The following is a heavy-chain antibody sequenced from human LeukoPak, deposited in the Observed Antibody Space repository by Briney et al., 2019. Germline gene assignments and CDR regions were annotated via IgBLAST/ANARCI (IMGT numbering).Heavy chain of an antibody. Sequence: GGSLRLSCAASGFAFSSYPMSWVRQAPGKGLVWVSRINSDGSSTSYADSVKGRFTISRDNAKNTLYLQMNSLRAEDTAVYYCAKDLAPGYSSSWYVLGGGSADFDYWGQGTLVTVSS. CDR2: INSDGSST. CDR3: AKDLAPGYSSSWYVLGGGSADFDY. J-gene: IGHJ4*02. CDR1: GFAFSSYP. V-gene: IGHV3-74*01. D-gene: IGHD6-13*01.